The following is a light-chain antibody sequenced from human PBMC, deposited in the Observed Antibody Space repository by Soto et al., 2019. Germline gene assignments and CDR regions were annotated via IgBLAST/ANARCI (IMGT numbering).Light chain of an antibody. CDR2: AAS. Sequence: DIQMTQSPSSLSASVGDRVTITCRASQSISSYLNWYQQEPGKAPELLIYAASSLQSGVPSRFSGSGSGTDFTLTIKSLQPEDFATYHCQHYYSYPLSFAGGTKVDIK. V-gene: IGKV1-39*01. CDR3: QHYYSYPLS. J-gene: IGKJ4*01. CDR1: QSISSY.